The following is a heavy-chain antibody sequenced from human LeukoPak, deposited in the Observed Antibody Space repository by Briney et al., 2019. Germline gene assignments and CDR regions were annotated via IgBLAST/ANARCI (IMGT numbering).Heavy chain of an antibody. Sequence: SSETLSLTCAVYGGSFSGYYWSWIRQPPGKGLEWIGEINHSGSTNYNPSLKSRVTILVDTSKNQFSLKLSSVTAADTAVYYCARGGGLWWLRLRSWDYWGQGTLVTVSS. CDR1: GGSFSGYY. CDR3: ARGGGLWWLRLRSWDY. CDR2: INHSGST. V-gene: IGHV4-34*01. J-gene: IGHJ4*02. D-gene: IGHD5-12*01.